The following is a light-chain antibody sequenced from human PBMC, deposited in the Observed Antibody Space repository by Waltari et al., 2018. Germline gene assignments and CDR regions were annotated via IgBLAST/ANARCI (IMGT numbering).Light chain of an antibody. CDR2: SNT. CDR1: SSNIGAGYD. CDR3: QSYDSSLSGI. J-gene: IGLJ2*01. V-gene: IGLV1-40*01. Sequence: QSVLTPPPSVSGAPGQRVTISCTGSSSNIGAGYDVHWYQQLPGAAPKLLIFSNTKRASWVPERIYASKSGTSASLVITWLQAEDEADYFCQSYDSSLSGIFGGGTKLTVL.